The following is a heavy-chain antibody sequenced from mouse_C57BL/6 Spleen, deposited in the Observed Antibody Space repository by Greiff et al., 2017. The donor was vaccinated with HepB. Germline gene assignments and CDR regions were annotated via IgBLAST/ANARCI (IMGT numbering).Heavy chain of an antibody. CDR1: GYAFSSYW. Sequence: VQLQQSGAELVKPGASVKISCKASGYAFSSYWMNWVKQRPGKGLEWIGQIYPGDGDTNYNGKFKGKATLTADKSSSTAYMQLSSLTSEDSAVYFCARWASSSPHFDVWGTGTTVTVSS. CDR2: IYPGDGDT. CDR3: ARWASSSPHFDV. V-gene: IGHV1-80*01. J-gene: IGHJ1*03. D-gene: IGHD1-1*01.